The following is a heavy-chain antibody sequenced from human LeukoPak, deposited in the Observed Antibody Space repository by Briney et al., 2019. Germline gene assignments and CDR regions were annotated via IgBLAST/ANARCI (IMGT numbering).Heavy chain of an antibody. V-gene: IGHV3-21*06. Sequence: PGGSLRLSCAASGSILSRLSMNWLRQSPGKRLEWVSSISSASNYNSYADSVKGRFTISRDNAKNSLFLDMTSLRDEDTAVYYCTATIHGSTADSEGYYPNWFDCCGQGTLVTVSS. D-gene: IGHD3-16*01. CDR3: TATIHGSTADSEGYYPNWFDC. J-gene: IGHJ5*01. CDR1: GSILSRLS. CDR2: ISSASNYN.